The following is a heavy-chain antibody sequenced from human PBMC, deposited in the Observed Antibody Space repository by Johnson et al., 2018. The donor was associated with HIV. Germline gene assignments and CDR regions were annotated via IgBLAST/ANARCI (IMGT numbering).Heavy chain of an antibody. CDR2: ISYDGSNK. V-gene: IGHV3-30*04. Sequence: QVQLVESGGGVVQPGRSLRLSCAASGFTFSSYAMHWVRQAPGKGLEWVAVISYDGSNKYYADSVKGRFTISRDNSKNTLYLQMNSLRAEDTAVYYCARGFGGRTADAFDIWGQGTMVTVSS. CDR1: GFTFSSYA. J-gene: IGHJ3*02. CDR3: ARGFGGRTADAFDI. D-gene: IGHD3-16*01.